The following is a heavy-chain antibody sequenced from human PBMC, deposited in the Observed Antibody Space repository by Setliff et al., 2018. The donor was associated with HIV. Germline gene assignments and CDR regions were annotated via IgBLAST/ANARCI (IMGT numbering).Heavy chain of an antibody. Sequence: PGGSLRLSCAASGFTFSYYSMTWVRQAPGKGLEWVSYISSSGTTMYYADSVKGRFTISRDNGKNSLYLQMNSLRAEGTAVYYCARDGPGSSYFFDYWGQGTVVTVS. J-gene: IGHJ4*02. CDR2: ISSSGTTM. CDR3: ARDGPGSSYFFDY. CDR1: GFTFSYYS. V-gene: IGHV3-48*01. D-gene: IGHD3-10*01.